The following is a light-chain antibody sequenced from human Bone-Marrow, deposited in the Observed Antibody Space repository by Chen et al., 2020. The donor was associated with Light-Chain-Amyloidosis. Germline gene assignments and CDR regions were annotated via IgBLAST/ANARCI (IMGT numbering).Light chain of an antibody. CDR3: QQRSNWPVT. CDR2: DTS. J-gene: IGKJ2*01. Sequence: EIVLTQSPATLSLSPGERATLSCRASQSVSNYLDWYPQRPGPAPRLLIYDTSTRAPCIPARFSGRGSGTDVTLTISSRQPEDFAIYYCQQRSNWPVTFGQGTKLE. V-gene: IGKV3-11*01. CDR1: QSVSNY.